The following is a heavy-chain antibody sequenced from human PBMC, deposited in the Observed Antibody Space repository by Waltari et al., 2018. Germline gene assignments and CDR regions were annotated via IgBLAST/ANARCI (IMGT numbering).Heavy chain of an antibody. CDR1: GFTFSSYW. J-gene: IGHJ4*02. CDR3: ARDLSIAARNFDY. Sequence: EVQLVESGGGLVQPGGSLRLSCAASGFTFSSYWMSWVRQAPGKGLEWVANIKQDGSEKYYVDSVKGRFTISRDNAKNSLYLQMNSLRAEDTAVYYCARDLSIAARNFDYWGQGTLVTVSS. D-gene: IGHD6-6*01. CDR2: IKQDGSEK. V-gene: IGHV3-7*01.